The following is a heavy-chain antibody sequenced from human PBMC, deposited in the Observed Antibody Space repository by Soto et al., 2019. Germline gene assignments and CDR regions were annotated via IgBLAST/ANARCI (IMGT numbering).Heavy chain of an antibody. CDR3: ARADGSGGRAGEDYYYYMDV. CDR2: INHSGST. Sequence: SETLSLTCAVYGGSFSGYYWSWIRQPPGKGLEWIGEINHSGSTNYNPSLKSRVTISVDTSKNQFSLKLSSVTAADTAVYYCARADGSGGRAGEDYYYYMDVRGKGTTVTVSS. CDR1: GGSFSGYY. V-gene: IGHV4-34*01. J-gene: IGHJ6*03. D-gene: IGHD3-10*01.